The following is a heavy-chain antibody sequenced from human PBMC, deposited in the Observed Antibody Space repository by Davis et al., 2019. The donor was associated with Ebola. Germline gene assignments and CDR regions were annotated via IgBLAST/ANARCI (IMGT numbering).Heavy chain of an antibody. V-gene: IGHV3-23*01. CDR1: GFTFSSYA. D-gene: IGHD6-13*01. J-gene: IGHJ6*04. CDR2: ISGSGGST. CDR3: AKGLRIAAAGTWYYGMDV. Sequence: GESLKISCAASGFTFSSYAMSWVRQAPGKGLEWVSAISGSGGSTYYADSVKGRFTISRDNSKNTLYLQMNSLRAEDTAVYYCAKGLRIAAAGTWYYGMDVWGKGTTVTVSS.